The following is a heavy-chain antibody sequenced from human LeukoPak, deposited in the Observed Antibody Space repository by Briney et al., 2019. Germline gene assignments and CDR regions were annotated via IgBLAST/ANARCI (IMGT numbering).Heavy chain of an antibody. V-gene: IGHV1-69*06. D-gene: IGHD3-3*01. Sequence: GASVKVSCKASGGTFSSYAISWVRQAPGQGLEWMGGIIPIFGTANYAQKFQGRVTITADKSTSTAYMELSSLRSEDTAVYYCARGGGHYDFWSGYRYAFDIWGQGTMVTVSS. J-gene: IGHJ3*02. CDR1: GGTFSSYA. CDR3: ARGGGHYDFWSGYRYAFDI. CDR2: IIPIFGTA.